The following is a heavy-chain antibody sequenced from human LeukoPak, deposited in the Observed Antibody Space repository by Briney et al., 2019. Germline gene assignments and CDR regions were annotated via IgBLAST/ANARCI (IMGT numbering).Heavy chain of an antibody. D-gene: IGHD4-17*01. CDR1: GYTFTGYY. J-gene: IGHJ4*02. V-gene: IGHV1-2*02. CDR2: INPNSGGT. Sequence: ASVKVSCKASGYTFTGYYMHWVRQAPGQGLEWMGWINPNSGGTNYAQKFQGRVTMTRDTSISTAYMELSRLRSDDTAVYYCARDTTVTTFYGAPYQYYFDYWGQGTLVTVSS. CDR3: ARDTTVTTFYGAPYQYYFDY.